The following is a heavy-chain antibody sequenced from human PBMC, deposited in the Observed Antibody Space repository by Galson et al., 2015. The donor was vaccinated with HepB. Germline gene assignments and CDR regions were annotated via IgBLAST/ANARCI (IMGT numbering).Heavy chain of an antibody. Sequence: SLRLSCAASGFTFSNYGMHWVRQAPGKGLEWVAFIRYDGNNKNYADSVKGRFTISRDNSKNTLYLQMNGLRAEDTAVYYCAKDWATVTTPDDFDYWGQGTLVTVSS. J-gene: IGHJ4*02. CDR1: GFTFSNYG. V-gene: IGHV3-30*02. CDR3: AKDWATVTTPDDFDY. CDR2: IRYDGNNK. D-gene: IGHD4-17*01.